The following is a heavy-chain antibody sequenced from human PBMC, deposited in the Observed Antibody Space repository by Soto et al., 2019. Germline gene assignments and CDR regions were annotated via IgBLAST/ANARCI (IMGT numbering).Heavy chain of an antibody. CDR3: ASIEPHNDFWSPNYYFAY. CDR2: MYYGGRT. V-gene: IGHV4-39*01. D-gene: IGHD3-3*01. J-gene: IGHJ4*01. Sequence: SETLSLTCSVSGGSIRSSSYYWCCIRQPPGKGLEWIGSMYYGGRTYYNPSLKSLVTISVDTSKKQFSLKLGSVTAADTAADDFASIEPHNDFWSPNYYFAYWGQGTLVTGSS. CDR1: GGSIRSSSYY.